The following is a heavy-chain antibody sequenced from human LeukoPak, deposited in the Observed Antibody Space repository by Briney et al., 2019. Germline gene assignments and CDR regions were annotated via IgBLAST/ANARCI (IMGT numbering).Heavy chain of an antibody. D-gene: IGHD6-19*01. Sequence: SETLSLTCTVSGGSISSSSYYWSWIRQPPGKGLEWIGSIYYSGSTYYNPSLKSRVTISVDTSKNQFSLKLSSVTAADTAVYYCARVAIAVAGRIDYWGQGTLVTVSS. J-gene: IGHJ4*02. CDR3: ARVAIAVAGRIDY. V-gene: IGHV4-39*01. CDR2: IYYSGST. CDR1: GGSISSSSYY.